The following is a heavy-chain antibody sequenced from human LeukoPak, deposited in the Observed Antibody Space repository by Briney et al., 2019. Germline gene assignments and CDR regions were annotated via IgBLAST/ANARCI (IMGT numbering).Heavy chain of an antibody. CDR1: GGSISSGAYS. CDR3: ARGSIAAAEGSHWFDP. V-gene: IGHV4-30-2*01. J-gene: IGHJ5*02. Sequence: PSQTLSLTCAVSGGSISSGAYSWSWIRQPPGKGLEWIGYIYHSGTTSYNPSLKSRVTISVGTSKNQFSLKLSSVTAADTAVYYCARGSIAAAEGSHWFDPWGQGTLVTVSS. D-gene: IGHD6-13*01. CDR2: IYHSGTT.